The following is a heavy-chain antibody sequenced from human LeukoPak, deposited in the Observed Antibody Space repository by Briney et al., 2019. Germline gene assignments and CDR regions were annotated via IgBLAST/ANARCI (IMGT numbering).Heavy chain of an antibody. CDR3: ARVGFPPYYDFWSGARYYYYGMDV. D-gene: IGHD3-3*01. J-gene: IGHJ6*02. V-gene: IGHV4-59*12. CDR1: GGSISNYY. CDR2: IYYSGST. Sequence: SETLSLTCTVSGGSISNYYWSWIRQPPGKGLEWIGYIYYSGSTNYNPSLKSRVTISVDTSKNQFSLKLSSVTAADTAVYYCARVGFPPYYDFWSGARYYYYGMDVWGQGTTVTVSS.